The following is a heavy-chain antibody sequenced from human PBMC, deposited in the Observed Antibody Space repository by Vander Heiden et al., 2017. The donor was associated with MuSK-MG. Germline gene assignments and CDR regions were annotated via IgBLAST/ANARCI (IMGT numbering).Heavy chain of an antibody. CDR1: GYHFSGSI. Sequence: HVELVQSGAAVRKPGASVTVSCKASGYHFSGSIIAWVRQAPGQGLEWMGRISPYGGNTNCVQSFQGRVTMTMDPSTSTVYLALTTLTSDDTALEVCARGVPSAAYYNDSWGQGARGTVS. CDR3: ARGVPSAAYYNDS. D-gene: IGHD2-21*01. V-gene: IGHV1-18*01. J-gene: IGHJ4*02. CDR2: ISPYGGNT.